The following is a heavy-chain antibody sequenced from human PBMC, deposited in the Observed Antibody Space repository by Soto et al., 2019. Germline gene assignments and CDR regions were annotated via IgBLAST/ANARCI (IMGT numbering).Heavy chain of an antibody. J-gene: IGHJ3*02. CDR2: IGTAGDP. CDR3: ARASRRNADAFDI. CDR1: GFTFSSYD. V-gene: IGHV3-13*05. D-gene: IGHD1-1*01. Sequence: XESLRLSCAASGFTFSSYDMHGVRQATGKGPEWVSAIGTAGDPYYPGSVKGRFTISRENAKNSLYLQMNSLRAGDTAVYYCARASRRNADAFDIWGQGTMVTVSS.